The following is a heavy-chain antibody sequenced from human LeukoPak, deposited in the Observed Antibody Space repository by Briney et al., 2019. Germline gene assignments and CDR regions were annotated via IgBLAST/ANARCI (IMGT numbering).Heavy chain of an antibody. CDR1: GGSISSSTCY. CDR3: ARYYRNGSLDY. V-gene: IGHV4-39*01. J-gene: IGHJ4*02. Sequence: SETLSLTCTVSGGSISSSTCYWGWIRQPPGKGLEWIGNIYYGGSTYYNPSLKSRVTISVDTSKNQFSLKLSSVTAADTAVFYCARYYRNGSLDYWGQGTLVTVSS. D-gene: IGHD1-26*01. CDR2: IYYGGST.